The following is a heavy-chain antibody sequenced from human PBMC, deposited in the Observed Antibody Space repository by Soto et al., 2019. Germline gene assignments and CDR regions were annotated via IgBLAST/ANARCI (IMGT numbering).Heavy chain of an antibody. Sequence: ASVKVSCKASGYTFTSYDINWVRQATGQGLEWMGWMNPNSGNTGYAQKLQGRVTMTRNTSISTAYMELSSLRSEDTAVYYCARETTNYYGSGSYIYYYYYMDVWGKGTTVTVPS. V-gene: IGHV1-8*01. J-gene: IGHJ6*03. CDR2: MNPNSGNT. CDR1: GYTFTSYD. D-gene: IGHD3-10*01. CDR3: ARETTNYYGSGSYIYYYYYMDV.